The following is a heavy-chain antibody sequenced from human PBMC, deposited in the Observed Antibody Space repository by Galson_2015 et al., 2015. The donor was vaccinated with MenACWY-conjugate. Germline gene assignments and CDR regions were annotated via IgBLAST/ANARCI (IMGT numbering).Heavy chain of an antibody. Sequence: SLRLSCAASGFTFSTYGMHWVRQAPGKGLEWVAFIRYDGSYKYYADSVKGRFTISRDNSKNTLYLQMNSLRAEDSAVYYCAKDLGGLLLWFYRPVGADFDYWGQGTLVTVSS. CDR3: AKDLGGLLLWFYRPVGADFDY. J-gene: IGHJ4*02. V-gene: IGHV3-30*02. CDR1: GFTFSTYG. D-gene: IGHD3-10*01. CDR2: IRYDGSYK.